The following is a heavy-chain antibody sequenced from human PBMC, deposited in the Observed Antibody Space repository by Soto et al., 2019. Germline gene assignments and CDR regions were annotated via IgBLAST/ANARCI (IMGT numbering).Heavy chain of an antibody. V-gene: IGHV3-74*01. CDR3: ARVAYNDYSYTDV. J-gene: IGHJ6*03. CDR2: VKSDGSST. Sequence: EMQLVESGGGLVQPGGSLRLSCAASGFTFSSYWMHWIRQAPGKGLVWVSRVKSDGSSTTYADSVKGRFTISRDNAKNTLYLQMNSLRVDDTAVYYCARVAYNDYSYTDVWGKGTTVSVS. CDR1: GFTFSSYW. D-gene: IGHD1-20*01.